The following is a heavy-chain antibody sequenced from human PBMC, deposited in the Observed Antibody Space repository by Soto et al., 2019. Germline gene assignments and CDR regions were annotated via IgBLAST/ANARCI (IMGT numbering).Heavy chain of an antibody. CDR2: IKQDGSEK. D-gene: IGHD3-22*01. J-gene: IGHJ4*02. CDR3: AKSRDTSAYYLSIES. Sequence: PGESLRLSGAASGFTLSSYRMRWVRQGPGQGLEWVANIKQDGSEKYYVDSVKGRFSISRDNAKNSVYLQMDNLGARDTAVYYCAKSRDTSAYYLSIESWGQGTQVTVSS. V-gene: IGHV3-7*03. CDR1: GFTLSSYR.